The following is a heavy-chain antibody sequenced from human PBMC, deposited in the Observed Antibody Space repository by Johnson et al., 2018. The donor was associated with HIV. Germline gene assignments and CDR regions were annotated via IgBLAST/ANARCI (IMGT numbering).Heavy chain of an antibody. Sequence: QVLLVESGGGVVQPGRSLRLSCAASGFTFSSYPMHWVRQAPGKGLEWVAVISYDGSNKYYADSVKGRLTISRDNSKNTLYLEMNSLRAEDTAVYYCAKDGRVGATLMSTGDDAFDSWGQGTMVTVSS. CDR2: ISYDGSNK. CDR1: GFTFSSYP. J-gene: IGHJ3*02. D-gene: IGHD1-26*01. CDR3: AKDGRVGATLMSTGDDAFDS. V-gene: IGHV3-30*04.